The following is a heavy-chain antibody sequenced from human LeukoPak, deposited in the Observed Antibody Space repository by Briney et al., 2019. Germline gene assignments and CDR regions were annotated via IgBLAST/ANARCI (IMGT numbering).Heavy chain of an antibody. Sequence: ASVKVSCKASGYTFTGYYMHWVRQAPGQGLEWMGWINPNSGGTNYAQKFQGRVTMTRDTSISTAYMELSRLRSDDTAEYYCASEDYGGNSGWFDPWGQGTLVTVSS. CDR2: INPNSGGT. V-gene: IGHV1-2*02. J-gene: IGHJ5*02. D-gene: IGHD4-23*01. CDR3: ASEDYGGNSGWFDP. CDR1: GYTFTGYY.